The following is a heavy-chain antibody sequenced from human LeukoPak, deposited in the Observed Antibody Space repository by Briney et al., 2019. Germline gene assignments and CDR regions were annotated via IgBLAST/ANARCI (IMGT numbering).Heavy chain of an antibody. CDR2: IYYSGST. J-gene: IGHJ4*02. V-gene: IGHV4-59*01. D-gene: IGHD2-8*01. Sequence: KTSETLSLTCTVSGGSISSYYRNWIRQPPGEGLEWIGYIYYSGSTNYNPSLKSRVTISVDTSKNQFSLKLSSVTASDTAVYYCARGSCTNGVCSDFDYWGQGTLVTVSS. CDR3: ARGSCTNGVCSDFDY. CDR1: GGSISSYY.